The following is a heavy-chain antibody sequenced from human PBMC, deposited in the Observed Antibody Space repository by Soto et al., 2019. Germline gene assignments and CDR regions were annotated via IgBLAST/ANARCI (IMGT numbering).Heavy chain of an antibody. CDR2: IYSAGNT. D-gene: IGHD2-15*01. Sequence: SGGSLRLSCAASGFTVSSNYMSWVRQAPGKGLEWISIIYSAGNTYYADSVKGRFTISRDNSKNTLYLQMNSLGAEDTAVYYCARGRNPKVAANNWFDPWGQGTLVTVSS. J-gene: IGHJ5*02. V-gene: IGHV3-66*01. CDR1: GFTVSSNY. CDR3: ARGRNPKVAANNWFDP.